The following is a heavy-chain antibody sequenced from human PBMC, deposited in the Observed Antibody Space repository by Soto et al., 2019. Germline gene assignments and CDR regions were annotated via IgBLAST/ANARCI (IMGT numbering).Heavy chain of an antibody. CDR2: ISGNGDST. D-gene: IGHD3-10*01. V-gene: IGHV3-64*01. Sequence: EVQLVESGGGLVQPGGSLRLSCAASGFTFSNYAVHWVRQAPGKGLEYVSAISGNGDSTYYANSVKGRFTISRDNSKNPLYLQMGSLRAEDMAVYYCARRGYGLYFDYWGQGTLVTVSS. J-gene: IGHJ4*02. CDR3: ARRGYGLYFDY. CDR1: GFTFSNYA.